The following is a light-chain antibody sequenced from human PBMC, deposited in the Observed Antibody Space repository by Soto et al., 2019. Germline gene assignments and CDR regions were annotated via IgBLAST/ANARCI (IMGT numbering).Light chain of an antibody. V-gene: IGKV1-8*01. Sequence: AIRMTQSPSSFSASTGDRVTITCRASQGISSYLAWYQQKPGKAPKLLIYAASTLQSGVPSRFSGSGSGTDFTLTISCLQSEDFATYYCQQYYSYPLPFGGGTKADIK. CDR1: QGISSY. CDR3: QQYYSYPLP. CDR2: AAS. J-gene: IGKJ4*01.